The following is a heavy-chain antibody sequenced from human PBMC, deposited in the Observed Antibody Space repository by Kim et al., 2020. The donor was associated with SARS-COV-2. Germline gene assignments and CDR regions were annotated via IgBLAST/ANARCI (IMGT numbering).Heavy chain of an antibody. Sequence: GGSLRLSCAASGFTFGDYAMHWVRQAPGKGLEWVSGISWNSGRIGYADSVKGRFTISRDNAKNSLNLQMNSLRVEDTAFYYCAKDKYSSSSGVDYWGQGTLVTVSS. CDR2: ISWNSGRI. D-gene: IGHD6-6*01. CDR3: AKDKYSSSSGVDY. V-gene: IGHV3-9*01. CDR1: GFTFGDYA. J-gene: IGHJ4*02.